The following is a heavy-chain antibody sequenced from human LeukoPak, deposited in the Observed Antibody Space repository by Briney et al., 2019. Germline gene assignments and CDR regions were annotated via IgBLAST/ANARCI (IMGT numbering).Heavy chain of an antibody. J-gene: IGHJ4*02. V-gene: IGHV3-23*01. Sequence: PGGSLRLSCAASGFTFSSYAMSWVRQAPGKGLEWVSAISGSGGSTYYADSVKSRFTISRDNSKNTLYLQMNSLRAEDTAVYYCAKAPYSSSSYYFDYWGQGTLVTVSS. CDR1: GFTFSSYA. D-gene: IGHD6-13*01. CDR3: AKAPYSSSSYYFDY. CDR2: ISGSGGST.